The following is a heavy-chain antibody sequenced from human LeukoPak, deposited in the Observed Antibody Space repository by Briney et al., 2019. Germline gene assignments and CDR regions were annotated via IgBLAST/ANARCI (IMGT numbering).Heavy chain of an antibody. CDR1: GYTFTGYY. V-gene: IGHV1-2*02. CDR2: INPNSGGT. CDR3: ARSWYCSGGSCYGDY. J-gene: IGHJ4*02. Sequence: ASVKVSCKASGYTFTGYYMHWVRQAPGQGLEWMGWINPNSGGTNYAQKFQGRVAMTRDTSISTAYMELSRLRSDDTAVYYCARSWYCSGGSCYGDYWGQGTLVTVSS. D-gene: IGHD2-15*01.